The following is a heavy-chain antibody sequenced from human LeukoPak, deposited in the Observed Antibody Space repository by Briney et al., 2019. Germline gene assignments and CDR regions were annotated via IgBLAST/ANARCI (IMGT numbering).Heavy chain of an antibody. CDR3: AKGFPGRGGSYYRFDY. J-gene: IGHJ4*02. CDR2: ISGSGGST. CDR1: GFTFSSYA. D-gene: IGHD1-26*01. Sequence: GGSLRLSCAASGFTFSSYAMSWVRQAPGKGPEWVSAISGSGGSTYHADSVKGRFTISRGNSKNTLYLQMNSLRAEDTAVYYCAKGFPGRGGSYYRFDYWGQGTLVTVSS. V-gene: IGHV3-23*01.